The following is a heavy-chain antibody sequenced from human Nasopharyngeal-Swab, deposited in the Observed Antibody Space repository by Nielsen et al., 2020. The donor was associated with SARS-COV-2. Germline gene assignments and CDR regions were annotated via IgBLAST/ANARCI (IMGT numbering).Heavy chain of an antibody. J-gene: IGHJ3*02. CDR3: ARRDPDWYGPAFDI. Sequence: SETLSLTCTVSGGSISSSSYYWGWIRQPPGKGLEWIGSIYYSGSTYYNPSLKSRVTISVDTSKNQFSLKLSSVTAADTAMYYCARRDPDWYGPAFDIWGQGTMVTVSS. V-gene: IGHV4-39*01. CDR1: GGSISSSSYY. CDR2: IYYSGST. D-gene: IGHD3/OR15-3a*01.